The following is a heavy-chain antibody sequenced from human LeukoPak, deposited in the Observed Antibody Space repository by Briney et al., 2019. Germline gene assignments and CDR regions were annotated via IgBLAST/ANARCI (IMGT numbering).Heavy chain of an antibody. D-gene: IGHD5-24*01. J-gene: IGHJ4*02. V-gene: IGHV4-39*01. CDR2: INYSGTT. CDR1: GGSISSSGYY. Sequence: PSETLSLTCTASGGSISSSGYYWGWIRQPPGKGLEWIASINYSGTTYYNPSLKSRVTISEDRSKNQFSLKLSSVTAADTAVYYCARLRDGRWLLEYWGQGTLVSVSS. CDR3: ARLRDGRWLLEY.